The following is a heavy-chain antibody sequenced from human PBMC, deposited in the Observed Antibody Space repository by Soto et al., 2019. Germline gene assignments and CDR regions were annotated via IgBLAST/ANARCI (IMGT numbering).Heavy chain of an antibody. D-gene: IGHD5-18*01. V-gene: IGHV4-4*02. CDR2: IYHSGST. CDR1: GGPIRRSNR. CDR3: ARVGIQLWRMGRYFDL. Sequence: VQLQESGPGPVKPSGTLSLTCAVSGGPIRRSNRGGWVPQPPGKGLGWIGEIYHSGSTNYNPSLKSRVTISVDKSKNQFSLKLSSVTAADTAVYYCARVGIQLWRMGRYFDLWGRGTLVTVSS. J-gene: IGHJ2*01.